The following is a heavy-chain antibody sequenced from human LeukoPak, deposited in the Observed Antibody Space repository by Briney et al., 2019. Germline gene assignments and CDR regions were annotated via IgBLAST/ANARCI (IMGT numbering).Heavy chain of an antibody. Sequence: PGGSLRLSCAASGFTFSASPIHWVRQASGKGLEWVGRITAKHATAYSATVKGRFTISRDDSKYTTYLQMNSLETEDTAVYYCATGNLGEVIAFDIWGQGTMVTVSS. CDR1: GFTFSASP. CDR3: ATGNLGEVIAFDI. D-gene: IGHD3-3*01. CDR2: ITAKHAT. V-gene: IGHV3-73*01. J-gene: IGHJ3*02.